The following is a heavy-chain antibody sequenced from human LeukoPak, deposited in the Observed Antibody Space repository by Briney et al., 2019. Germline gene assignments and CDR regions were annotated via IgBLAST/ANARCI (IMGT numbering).Heavy chain of an antibody. J-gene: IGHJ4*02. V-gene: IGHV3-23*01. Sequence: GGSLRLSCAASGSTFTNYAMTWVRQAPGKGLEWVSGISVSGGSTYYADSVKGRFTISRDTSKNTLYLQMNSLRAEDTAVYYCARDTYGDGFDYWGQGTLVTVSS. D-gene: IGHD4-17*01. CDR2: ISVSGGST. CDR1: GSTFTNYA. CDR3: ARDTYGDGFDY.